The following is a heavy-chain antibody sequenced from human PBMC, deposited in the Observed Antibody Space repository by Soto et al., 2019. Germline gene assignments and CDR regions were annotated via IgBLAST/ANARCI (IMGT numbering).Heavy chain of an antibody. Sequence: GGSLRLSCAASGFTFDDYAMHWVRQAPGKGLEWVSGISWNSGSIGYADSVKGRFTISRDNAKNSLYLQMNSLRAEDTALYYCAKDMRGRSNPGPGYYYYYMDVWGKGTTVTVSS. CDR1: GFTFDDYA. CDR2: ISWNSGSI. J-gene: IGHJ6*03. D-gene: IGHD4-4*01. V-gene: IGHV3-9*01. CDR3: AKDMRGRSNPGPGYYYYYMDV.